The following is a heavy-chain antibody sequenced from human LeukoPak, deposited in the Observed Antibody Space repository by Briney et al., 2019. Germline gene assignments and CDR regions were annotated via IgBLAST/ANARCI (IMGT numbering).Heavy chain of an antibody. D-gene: IGHD5-18*01. V-gene: IGHV3-23*01. CDR3: AKEVYNYGSASFDY. CDR2: ISGSGGNT. Sequence: GGSLRLSCAASGFTFSNYAMNWVRQAPGKGLEWVSGISGSGGNTYYADSLKGRFTISRDNSKNTLYLQMNSLRAEDTAIYYCAKEVYNYGSASFDYWGQGTLVTVSS. CDR1: GFTFSNYA. J-gene: IGHJ4*02.